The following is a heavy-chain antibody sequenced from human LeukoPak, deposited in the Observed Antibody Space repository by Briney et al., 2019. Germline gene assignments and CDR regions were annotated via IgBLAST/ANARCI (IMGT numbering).Heavy chain of an antibody. J-gene: IGHJ4*02. CDR1: GFTFSSYA. CDR3: ARDTTYYYDGGSSGPHYFDY. Sequence: GGSLRLSCAASGFTFSSYAMYWVRQAPGKGPEWLAVISYDGGITHYADSVKDRFTISRDNSKNTLFLQLNSLRGDNTAVYYCARDTTYYYDGGSSGPHYFDYWGQGTLVTVSS. CDR2: ISYDGGIT. V-gene: IGHV3-30*01. D-gene: IGHD3-10*01.